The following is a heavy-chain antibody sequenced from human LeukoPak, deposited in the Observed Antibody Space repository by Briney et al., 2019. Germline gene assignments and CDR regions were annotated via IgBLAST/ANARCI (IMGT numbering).Heavy chain of an antibody. V-gene: IGHV3-7*01. Sequence: GGSLRLSCAASGFTFSSYWMSWVRQAPGKGLEWVANIKQDGSEKYYVDSVKGRFTISRDNAKNSLYLQMNSLRAEDTAVYYCARAPYSSGWSLDYWGQGTLVTVSS. CDR3: ARAPYSSGWSLDY. D-gene: IGHD6-19*01. J-gene: IGHJ4*02. CDR1: GFTFSSYW. CDR2: IKQDGSEK.